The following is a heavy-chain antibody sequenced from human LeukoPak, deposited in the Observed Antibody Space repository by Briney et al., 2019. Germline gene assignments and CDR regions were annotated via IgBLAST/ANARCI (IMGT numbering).Heavy chain of an antibody. CDR3: ARVLEGSSGQHWYFDL. Sequence: SETLSLTCTVSGGPISSYYWSWIRQPPGKGLEWIGYIYYSGSTNYNPSLKSRVTISVDTSKNQFSLRLSSVTAADTAVYYCARVLEGSSGQHWYFDLWGRGTLVTVSS. D-gene: IGHD6-19*01. J-gene: IGHJ2*01. CDR2: IYYSGST. V-gene: IGHV4-59*12. CDR1: GGPISSYY.